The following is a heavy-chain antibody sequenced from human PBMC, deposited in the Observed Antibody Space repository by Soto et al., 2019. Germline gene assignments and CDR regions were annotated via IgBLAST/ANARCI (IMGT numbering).Heavy chain of an antibody. CDR3: ATHDFTFGGVIVGPDY. CDR1: GGTFSSYA. Sequence: SVKVSCKDSGGTFSSYAISWVRQAPGQGLEWMGGIIPIFGTANYAQKFQGRVTITADESTSTAYMELSSLRSEDTAVYYCATHDFTFGGVIVGPDYWGQGTLVTVSS. CDR2: IIPIFGTA. V-gene: IGHV1-69*13. J-gene: IGHJ4*02. D-gene: IGHD3-16*02.